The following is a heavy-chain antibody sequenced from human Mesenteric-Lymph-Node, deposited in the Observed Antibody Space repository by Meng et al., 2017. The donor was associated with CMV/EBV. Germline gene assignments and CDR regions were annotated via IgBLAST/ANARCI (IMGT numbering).Heavy chain of an antibody. V-gene: IGHV4-59*01. CDR1: GVSITNYY. D-gene: IGHD3-16*01. Sequence: SETLSLTCTISGVSITNYYWSWIRQPPGRGLEWIGNIFYSESTNYNPSLKSRVSISVDTSKNQFSLKLTSVTAADTAVYYCAREQGVLGSWGQGTLVTVSS. CDR3: AREQGVLGS. J-gene: IGHJ5*02. CDR2: IFYSEST.